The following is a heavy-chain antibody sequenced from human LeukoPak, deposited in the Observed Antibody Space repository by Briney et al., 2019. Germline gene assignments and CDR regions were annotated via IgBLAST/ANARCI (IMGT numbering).Heavy chain of an antibody. CDR3: ARGQSSDGYGSGPDFDY. J-gene: IGHJ4*02. CDR1: GYTFTSYG. D-gene: IGHD3-10*01. Sequence: ASVKVSCKASGYTFTSYGINWVRQATGQGLEWMGWMNPNSGNTGYAQKFQGRVTMTRNTSISTAYMELSSLRSEDTAVYYCARGQSSDGYGSGPDFDYWGQGTLVTVSS. V-gene: IGHV1-8*01. CDR2: MNPNSGNT.